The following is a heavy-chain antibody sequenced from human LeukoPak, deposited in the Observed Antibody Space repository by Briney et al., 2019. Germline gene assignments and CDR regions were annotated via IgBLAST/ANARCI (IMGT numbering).Heavy chain of an antibody. CDR3: ARGDRDLYCSSTSCYPVL. V-gene: IGHV3-21*01. CDR1: GFTFSSYS. Sequence: GGSLRLSCAASGFTFSSYSMNWVRQAPGKGLEWVSSISSSSYYIYYADSVKGRFTISRDNAKNSLYLQMNSLRAEDTAVYYCARGDRDLYCSSTSCYPVLGGQGTLVTVSS. J-gene: IGHJ4*02. CDR2: ISSSSYYI. D-gene: IGHD2-2*01.